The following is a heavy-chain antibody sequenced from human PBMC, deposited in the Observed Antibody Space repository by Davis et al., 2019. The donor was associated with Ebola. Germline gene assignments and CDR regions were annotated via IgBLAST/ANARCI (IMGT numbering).Heavy chain of an antibody. CDR2: ISAYNGNT. CDR1: GYTFKNSA. D-gene: IGHD1-26*01. V-gene: IGHV1-18*01. J-gene: IGHJ3*02. Sequence: ASVKVSCKASGYTFKNSAISWVRQAPGQGLEWMGWISAYNGNTAYAQLLQGRVTMTTDTSTGTAYMELRSLRSDDTAVYFCARTSIVGTTTTASDIWGQGTMVTVSS. CDR3: ARTSIVGTTTTASDI.